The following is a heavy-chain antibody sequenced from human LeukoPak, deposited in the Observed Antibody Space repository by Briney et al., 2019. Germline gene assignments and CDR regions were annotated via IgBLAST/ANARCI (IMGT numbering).Heavy chain of an antibody. V-gene: IGHV2-70*17. CDR3: ARIRTISSHDSDFNYYYMDV. D-gene: IGHD3-9*01. CDR2: VDWDDDK. J-gene: IGHJ6*03. Sequence: ESGPALVKPTQTLTLTCSGSGFSLDTHGMCVTWVRQPPGKTLEWLARVDWDDDKFYSPSLRTRLTVSKDTSEPQVVLTMTNMDPAATGTYYCARIRTISSHDSDFNYYYMDVWGKGTTVTVSS. CDR1: GFSLDTHGMC.